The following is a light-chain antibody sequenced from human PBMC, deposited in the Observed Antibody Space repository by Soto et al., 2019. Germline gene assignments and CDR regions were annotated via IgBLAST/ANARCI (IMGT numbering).Light chain of an antibody. J-gene: IGLJ1*01. CDR2: ADD. V-gene: IGLV2-23*01. Sequence: QSVLTQPASVSGSPGQSITISCTGTSSDVGSYKLVSWYQQHPGKAPKLMIYADDKRPPGVSNRFSGSKSSNTASLTISGLQAEGEADYYCCSYAGTRTYVFGTGTKVTVL. CDR1: SSDVGSYKL. CDR3: CSYAGTRTYV.